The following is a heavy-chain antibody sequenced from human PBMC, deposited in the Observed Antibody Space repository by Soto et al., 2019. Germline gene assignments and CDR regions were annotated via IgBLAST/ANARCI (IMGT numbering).Heavy chain of an antibody. CDR3: AREVFRYFDL. J-gene: IGHJ2*01. Sequence: QVHLEQSGAEVKKPGASVKVSCKASGYTLTRYGITWVRQAPGQGLEWMGSISAYNANTNYAQKLQGRLTMTTDTSTSTAYMELRSLTSDDTAVYYCAREVFRYFDLWGRGTLVSVSS. CDR2: ISAYNANT. V-gene: IGHV1-18*01. D-gene: IGHD1-20*01. CDR1: GYTLTRYG.